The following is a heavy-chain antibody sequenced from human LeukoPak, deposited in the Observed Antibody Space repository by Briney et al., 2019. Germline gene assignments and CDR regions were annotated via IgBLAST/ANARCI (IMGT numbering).Heavy chain of an antibody. CDR3: ARAETVNAFDI. J-gene: IGHJ3*02. CDR2: IYYSGST. Sequence: PSETLSLTCTVSGGSISSGGYYWSWIRQHPGKGLEWIGCIYYSGSTYYNPSLKSRVTISVDTSKNQFSLKLSSVTAADTAVYYCARAETVNAFDIWGQGTMVTVSS. V-gene: IGHV4-31*03. D-gene: IGHD4-17*01. CDR1: GGSISSGGYY.